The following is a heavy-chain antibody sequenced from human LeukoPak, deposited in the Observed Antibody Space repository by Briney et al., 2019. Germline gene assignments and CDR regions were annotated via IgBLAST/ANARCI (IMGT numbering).Heavy chain of an antibody. D-gene: IGHD3-3*01. V-gene: IGHV4-39*01. CDR2: IYYSGST. CDR3: ARGGGSGLNWFDP. Sequence: SETLSLTCTVSGGSISSSSYYWGWIRQPPGKGLEWIGSIYYSGSTYYNPSLKSRVTISVDTSKNQFSLKLSSVTAADTAVYYCARGGGSGLNWFDPWGQGTLVTVSS. CDR1: GGSISSSSYY. J-gene: IGHJ5*02.